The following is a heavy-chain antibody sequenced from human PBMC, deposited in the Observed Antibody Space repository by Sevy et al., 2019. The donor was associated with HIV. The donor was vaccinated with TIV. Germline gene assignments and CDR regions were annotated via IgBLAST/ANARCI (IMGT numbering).Heavy chain of an antibody. CDR2: VTGSGFST. J-gene: IGHJ4*02. Sequence: GGSLRLSCAASGFTFSNYAMNWVRLAPGKGLEWVSGVTGSGFSTDYTDSVKGRFTISRDNSKNALFLQMSSLRAEDTAIYYCAKAELGAKNPEYYFDSWGQGTLVTVSS. D-gene: IGHD1-26*01. CDR1: GFTFSNYA. V-gene: IGHV3-23*01. CDR3: AKAELGAKNPEYYFDS.